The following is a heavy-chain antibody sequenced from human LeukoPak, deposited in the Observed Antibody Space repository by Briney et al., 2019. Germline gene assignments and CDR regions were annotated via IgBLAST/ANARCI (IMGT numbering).Heavy chain of an antibody. CDR1: GVSFSSFS. V-gene: IGHV3-21*01. CDR2: ISGGSSFT. CDR3: ARHLSGVTGYTYGRGIDY. D-gene: IGHD5-18*01. Sequence: GGSLRLSCAASGVSFSSFSMIWVRQAPGKGLEWVSYISGGSSFTYYVDSVKGRFTISRDNAKHSLYLQMNSLRAEDTAVYYCARHLSGVTGYTYGRGIDYWGQGTLVTVSS. J-gene: IGHJ4*02.